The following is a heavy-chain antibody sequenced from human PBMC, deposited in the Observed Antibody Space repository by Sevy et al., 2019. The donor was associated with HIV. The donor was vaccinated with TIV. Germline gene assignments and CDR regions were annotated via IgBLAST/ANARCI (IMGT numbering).Heavy chain of an antibody. V-gene: IGHV3-7*01. CDR3: VRALFKADSL. J-gene: IGHJ4*02. D-gene: IGHD2-21*01. CDR1: GFNIRVYW. Sequence: GGSLRLSCAASGFNIRVYWMLWVRQAPGKGLEWVANINEDGSRKYYLESVKGRFTISRDNAENSVFLQMNSLRVEDTAVYYCVRALFKADSLWGQGTLVTVSS. CDR2: INEDGSRK.